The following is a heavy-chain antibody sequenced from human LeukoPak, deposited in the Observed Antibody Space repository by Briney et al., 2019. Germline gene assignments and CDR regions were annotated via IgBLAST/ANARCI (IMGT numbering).Heavy chain of an antibody. CDR1: GYSISSGYY. V-gene: IGHV4-38-2*02. J-gene: IGHJ6*03. CDR2: IYHSGST. Sequence: SETLSLTCTVSGYSISSGYYWGWIRQPPGKGLEWIGSIYHSGSTYYNPSLKSRVTISVDTSKNQFSLKLSSVTAADTAVYYCARITMVRGVMGYYYYMDVWGKGTTVTISS. CDR3: ARITMVRGVMGYYYYMDV. D-gene: IGHD3-10*01.